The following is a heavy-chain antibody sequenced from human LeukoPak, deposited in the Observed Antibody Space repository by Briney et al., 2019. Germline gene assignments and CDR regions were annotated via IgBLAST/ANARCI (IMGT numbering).Heavy chain of an antibody. CDR1: GGTFSSYA. J-gene: IGHJ4*02. Sequence: SVTVSCKASGGTFSSYAISWVRQAPGQGLEWMGGIIPIFGTANYAQKFQGRVTITADESTSTAYMELSSLRSEDTAVYYCAGHDYGDYVFDYWGQGTLVTVSS. D-gene: IGHD4-17*01. V-gene: IGHV1-69*13. CDR2: IIPIFGTA. CDR3: AGHDYGDYVFDY.